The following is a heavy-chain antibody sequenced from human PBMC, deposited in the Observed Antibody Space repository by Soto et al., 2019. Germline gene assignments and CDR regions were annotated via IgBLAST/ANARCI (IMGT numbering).Heavy chain of an antibody. CDR3: ARDVGAAAGVMDWFDP. D-gene: IGHD6-13*01. J-gene: IGHJ5*02. V-gene: IGHV1-69*08. CDR2: IIPILGIA. CDR1: GGTFSSYT. Sequence: QVQLVQSGAEVKKPGSSVKVSCKASGGTFSSYTISWVRQAPGQGLEWMGRIIPILGIANYAQKFQGRVTSTADKSTSTAYMELSSLRSEDTAVYYCARDVGAAAGVMDWFDPWGQGTLVTVSS.